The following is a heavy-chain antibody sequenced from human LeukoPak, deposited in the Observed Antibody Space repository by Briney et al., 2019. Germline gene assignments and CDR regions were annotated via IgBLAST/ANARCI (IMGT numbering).Heavy chain of an antibody. CDR1: GDSVRTNNYY. Sequence: SETLSLTCTVSGDSVRTNNYYWTWIRQPPGKGLEWIGYIYASGNTNYNPSLKSRVTISVDTSKNQFSLKLSSVTAADTAVYYCARDPPVAGTSWGQGTLVTVSS. CDR3: ARDPPVAGTS. CDR2: IYASGNT. D-gene: IGHD6-19*01. J-gene: IGHJ4*02. V-gene: IGHV4-61*01.